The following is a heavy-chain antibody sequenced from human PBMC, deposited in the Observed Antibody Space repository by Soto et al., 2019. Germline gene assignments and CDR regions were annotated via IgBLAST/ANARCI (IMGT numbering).Heavy chain of an antibody. CDR3: AKGTESGDDYSHYYGMDV. CDR1: GFTFSNYA. J-gene: IGHJ6*02. Sequence: EVQLLESGGGLVQPGGSLRVSCAAAGFTFSNYAMSWVRQAPGKGLEWVSGISGSDGRAYYADSVKGRVTISRDNAKNTPVLQTNSLEAEDTAVDYCAKGTESGDDYSHYYGMDVWGQGTTVTVSS. CDR2: ISGSDGRA. V-gene: IGHV3-23*01. D-gene: IGHD5-12*01.